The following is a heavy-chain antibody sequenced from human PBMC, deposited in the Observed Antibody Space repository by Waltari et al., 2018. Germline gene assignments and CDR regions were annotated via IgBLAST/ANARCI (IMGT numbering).Heavy chain of an antibody. Sequence: EVQLVESGGGLVQPGGSLRLSCAASGFTFSSYGMSWVRQAPGKGLEGVSGSSGSGGSTYYADSVKGRFTISRDNSKNTLYLQMNSLRAEDTAVYYCAKDHDFTIYYFDYWGQGTLVTVSS. J-gene: IGHJ4*02. CDR2: SSGSGGST. V-gene: IGHV3-23*04. CDR3: AKDHDFTIYYFDY. CDR1: GFTFSSYG. D-gene: IGHD2-21*02.